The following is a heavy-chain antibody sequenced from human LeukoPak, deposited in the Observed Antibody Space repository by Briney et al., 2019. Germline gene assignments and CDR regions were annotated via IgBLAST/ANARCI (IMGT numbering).Heavy chain of an antibody. Sequence: SKTLSLTCTVAGGSFSSYYRSWIRQPAGKGLEWIGRIYTSGSSNYTLSLKSRVTMSVDTSKNQFSLKLSSVTAADTAVYYCVRDFYGMDVWGQGTTVSVSS. CDR2: IYTSGSS. CDR1: GGSFSSYY. J-gene: IGHJ6*02. D-gene: IGHD2-21*02. V-gene: IGHV4-4*07. CDR3: VRDFYGMDV.